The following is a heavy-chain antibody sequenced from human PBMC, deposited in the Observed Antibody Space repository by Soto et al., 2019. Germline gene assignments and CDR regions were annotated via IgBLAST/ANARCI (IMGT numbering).Heavy chain of an antibody. V-gene: IGHV1-24*01. J-gene: IGHJ4*02. CDR3: ATVPFDVTPIDY. D-gene: IGHD4-4*01. CDR1: GYTLTELS. CDR2: FDPEDGET. Sequence: ASVKVSCKVSGYTLTELSMHWVRQAPGKGLEWMGGFDPEDGETIYAQKFQGRVTMTEDTSTDTAYMELSSLRSEDTAVYYCATVPFDVTPIDYWGQGTLVTVSS.